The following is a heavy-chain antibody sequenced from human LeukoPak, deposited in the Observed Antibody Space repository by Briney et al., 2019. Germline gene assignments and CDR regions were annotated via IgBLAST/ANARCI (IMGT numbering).Heavy chain of an antibody. D-gene: IGHD3-22*01. Sequence: PGGSLRLSCVASGFTFSSYEMNWVRQAPGKGLEWLSYIGSSDSTTHYADSVKGRFTISRDNAKNSLYLQMNSLRVEDTAVYYCVRDWGYDSSGYWQKYFDTWGQGTLVTVSS. CDR2: IGSSDSTT. J-gene: IGHJ4*02. V-gene: IGHV3-48*03. CDR3: VRDWGYDSSGYWQKYFDT. CDR1: GFTFSSYE.